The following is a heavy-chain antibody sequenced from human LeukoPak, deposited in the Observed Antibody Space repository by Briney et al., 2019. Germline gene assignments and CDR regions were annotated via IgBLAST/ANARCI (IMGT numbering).Heavy chain of an antibody. CDR3: ARLLDISGH. CDR2: ITGSGSTK. Sequence: GGSLRLSCAASGFTFSTYEMNWVRQAPGKGLEWLSYITGSGSTKYYADSVKGRFTISRDNSKNSLYLQINSLRAEDAAVYYCARLLDISGHRGQGTLVTV. V-gene: IGHV3-48*03. J-gene: IGHJ4*02. D-gene: IGHD3-22*01. CDR1: GFTFSTYE.